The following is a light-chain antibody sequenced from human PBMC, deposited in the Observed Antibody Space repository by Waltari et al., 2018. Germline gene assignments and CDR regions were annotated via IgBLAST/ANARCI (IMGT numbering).Light chain of an antibody. V-gene: IGKV3-15*01. CDR3: QQYDNWPPYT. J-gene: IGKJ2*01. CDR2: TAS. Sequence: EIVMTQSPATLSVSPGDRANISCRASQSVNSNLAWYQQKPGQAPRLLIYTASTRATGVPARFSGSGSETHFTLTISSLQSEDFAVYYCQQYDNWPPYTFGQGTNLEIK. CDR1: QSVNSN.